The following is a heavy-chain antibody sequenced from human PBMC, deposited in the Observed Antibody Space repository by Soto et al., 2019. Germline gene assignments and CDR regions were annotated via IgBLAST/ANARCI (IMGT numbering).Heavy chain of an antibody. CDR1: GGSISSGGYY. V-gene: IGHV4-31*03. CDR3: ARDNGRENYYDSSGYWYYFDY. D-gene: IGHD3-22*01. CDR2: IYYSGST. J-gene: IGHJ4*02. Sequence: PSETLSLTCTVSGGSISSGGYYWSWIRQHPGKGLEWIGSIYYSGSTYYNPSLKSRVTISVDTSKNQFSLKLSSVTAADTAVYYCARDNGRENYYDSSGYWYYFDYWGQGTLVTVSS.